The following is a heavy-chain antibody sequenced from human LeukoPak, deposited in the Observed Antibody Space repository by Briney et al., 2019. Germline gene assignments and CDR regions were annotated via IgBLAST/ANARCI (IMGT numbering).Heavy chain of an antibody. J-gene: IGHJ4*02. Sequence: ASVKVSCKASGYTFTAYYMQWVRQAPGQGLEWMGWINPNSGGTNYAQKFQGSVTMTRDTSTSTVYMELSSLRSEDTAVYYCARAAYYYDSSGYLMYWGQGTLVTVSS. CDR2: INPNSGGT. V-gene: IGHV1-2*02. CDR1: GYTFTAYY. CDR3: ARAAYYYDSSGYLMY. D-gene: IGHD3-22*01.